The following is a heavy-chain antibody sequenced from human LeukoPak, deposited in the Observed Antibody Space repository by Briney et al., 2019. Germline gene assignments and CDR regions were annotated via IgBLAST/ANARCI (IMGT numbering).Heavy chain of an antibody. D-gene: IGHD1-26*01. CDR3: ARAAYSGSYYVDD. CDR1: GGSFSGYY. Sequence: SETLSLTCAVYGGSFSGYYWSWIRQPPGKGLEWIGEINHSGSTNYNPSLKSRVTISVDTSKNQFSLKLSSVTAADTAVYYCARAAYSGSYYVDDWSQGTLVTVSS. J-gene: IGHJ4*02. V-gene: IGHV4-34*01. CDR2: INHSGST.